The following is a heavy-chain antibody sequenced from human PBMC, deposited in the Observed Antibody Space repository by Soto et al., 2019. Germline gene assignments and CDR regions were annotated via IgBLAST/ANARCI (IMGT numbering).Heavy chain of an antibody. CDR1: GGSFSGYY. CDR3: ARGYRTAMATDNWLDP. D-gene: IGHD5-18*01. CDR2: INHSGST. Sequence: QVQLQQWGAGLLKPSETLSLTCAVYGGSFSGYYWSWIRQPPGKGLEWIGEINHSGSTNYNPSLNSRVTISVDTAKHQFSLKRSSVTAADTAVYYCARGYRTAMATDNWLDPWGQGTLVTVSS. J-gene: IGHJ5*02. V-gene: IGHV4-34*01.